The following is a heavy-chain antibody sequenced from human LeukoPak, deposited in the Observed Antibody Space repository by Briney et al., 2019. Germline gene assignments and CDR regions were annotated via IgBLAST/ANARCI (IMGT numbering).Heavy chain of an antibody. CDR2: FNHSGST. V-gene: IGHV4-34*01. CDR1: GGSFSGYY. CDR3: ARDRRITMVRGVIWDAFDI. D-gene: IGHD3-10*01. J-gene: IGHJ3*02. Sequence: SETLSLTCAVYGGSFSGYYWSWIRQPPGKGLEWIGEFNHSGSTNYNPSLKSRVTISVDTSKNQFSLKLSSVTAADTAVYYCARDRRITMVRGVIWDAFDIWGQGTMVTVSS.